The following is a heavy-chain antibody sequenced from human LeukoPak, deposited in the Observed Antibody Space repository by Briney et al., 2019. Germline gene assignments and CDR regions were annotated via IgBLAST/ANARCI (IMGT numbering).Heavy chain of an antibody. Sequence: GGSLRLSCAASGFTFSNYAMCWVRQAPGKGLEWVSYISSSGSTIYCADSVKGRFTISRDNAKNSLYLQMNSLRAEDTALYYCASGGIYYGAAFDFWGQGTLVTVSS. CDR2: ISSSGSTI. V-gene: IGHV3-48*04. CDR1: GFTFSNYA. CDR3: ASGGIYYGAAFDF. J-gene: IGHJ4*02. D-gene: IGHD1-26*01.